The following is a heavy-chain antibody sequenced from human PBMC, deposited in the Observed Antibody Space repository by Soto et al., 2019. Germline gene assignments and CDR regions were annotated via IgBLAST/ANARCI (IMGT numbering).Heavy chain of an antibody. J-gene: IGHJ4*02. Sequence: EASVKVSCKASGYTFSKFFIHWVRQAPGQGLEWLGFVHPGSGSANYAQKFQGRVSMTRDTSMSTVYLELSRLRSEDTAMYYCARDSEGTSSLTHYWGQGTLVTVPQ. CDR2: VHPGSGSA. D-gene: IGHD6-6*01. CDR3: ARDSEGTSSLTHY. V-gene: IGHV1-46*01. CDR1: GYTFSKFF.